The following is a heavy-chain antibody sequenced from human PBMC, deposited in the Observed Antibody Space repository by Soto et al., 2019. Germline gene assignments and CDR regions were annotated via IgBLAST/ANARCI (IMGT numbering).Heavy chain of an antibody. CDR1: GGSISSYY. V-gene: IGHV4-59*01. D-gene: IGHD3-10*01. CDR2: SYYSRST. J-gene: IGHJ5*02. CDR3: LRYKTYYYGSGRPWSEFDP. Sequence: PSDPLSLTCTVSGGSISSYYWSWIRRPPGKGLEYIGYSYYSRSTNYNPSLKRPVTCSVVTSKNQFFLMFISVTAADTAVFFCLRYKTYYYGSGRPWSEFDPWGQGTLVTVGS.